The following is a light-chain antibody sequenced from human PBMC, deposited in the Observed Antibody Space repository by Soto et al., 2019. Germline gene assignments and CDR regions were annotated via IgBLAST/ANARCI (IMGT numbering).Light chain of an antibody. V-gene: IGKV3-20*01. CDR2: GAS. CDR3: HQYGSSPPYT. Sequence: DIVLTQSPGTLSLSPGERATLSCRASQSVSSTYLAWYQQRPGQAPRLLIYGASTRATGIPDRFSGSGSGTDFTLTISRLEPEDFAVYHCHQYGSSPPYTFGQGTKLEIK. J-gene: IGKJ2*01. CDR1: QSVSSTY.